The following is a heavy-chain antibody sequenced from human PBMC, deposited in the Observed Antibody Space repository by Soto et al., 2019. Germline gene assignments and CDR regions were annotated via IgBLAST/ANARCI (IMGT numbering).Heavy chain of an antibody. CDR2: IIPIFGKT. CDR1: GGTFSSYA. Sequence: SVKVSCKASGGTFSSYAISWVRQAPGQGLEWMGGIIPIFGKTNYAQKFQGRVTITADESTSTAYMELRSLRSDDTAVYYCARGMRIVVGNWFDPWGQGTLVTVSS. D-gene: IGHD2-15*01. CDR3: ARGMRIVVGNWFDP. V-gene: IGHV1-69*13. J-gene: IGHJ5*02.